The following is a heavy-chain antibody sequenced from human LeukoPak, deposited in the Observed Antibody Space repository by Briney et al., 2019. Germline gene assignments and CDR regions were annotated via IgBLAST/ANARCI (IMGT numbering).Heavy chain of an antibody. D-gene: IGHD3-10*01. CDR3: ARWGAYGSGSSTPPGLDY. CDR1: GYIFTSYW. CDR2: IYPGDSDT. Sequence: GESLKISCEASGYIFTSYWIAWVRQMPGKGLEWMGVIYPGDSDTRYSPSFQGQVTISADKSITTAYLQWSSLRASDTAMYYCARWGAYGSGSSTPPGLDYWGQGTLVTVSS. J-gene: IGHJ4*02. V-gene: IGHV5-51*01.